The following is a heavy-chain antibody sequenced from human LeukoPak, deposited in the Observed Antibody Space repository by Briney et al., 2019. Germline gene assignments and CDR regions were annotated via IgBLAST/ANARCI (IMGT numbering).Heavy chain of an antibody. J-gene: IGHJ5*02. CDR3: ARMEMVRGVINNWFDP. D-gene: IGHD3-10*01. V-gene: IGHV3-21*04. CDR1: GFTFSSYS. CDR2: ISSSSNYI. Sequence: GGSLRLSCAASGFTFSSYSMNWVRQAPGKGLEWVSSISSSSNYIYYADSVKGRLTISRDNAKNSLNLQMNSLRSEDTAVYYCARMEMVRGVINNWFDPWGQGTLVTVSS.